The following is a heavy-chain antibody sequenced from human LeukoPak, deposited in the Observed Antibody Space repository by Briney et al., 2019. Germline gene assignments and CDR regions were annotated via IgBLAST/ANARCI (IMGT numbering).Heavy chain of an antibody. J-gene: IGHJ4*02. CDR1: GGSISSYY. CDR3: AAYFGDYGFPY. Sequence: SETPSLTCTVSGGSISSYYWSWIRQPPGKQLEWIGYIYYSGSTDYNPSLKSRVSISVDPSKNQFSLKLSSVTAADTAVYYCAAYFGDYGFPYWGRGTLVTVSS. CDR2: IYYSGST. D-gene: IGHD4-17*01. V-gene: IGHV4-59*01.